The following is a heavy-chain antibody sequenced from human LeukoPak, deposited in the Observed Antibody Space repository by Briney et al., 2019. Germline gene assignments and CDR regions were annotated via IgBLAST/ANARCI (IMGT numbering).Heavy chain of an antibody. V-gene: IGHV4-4*07. D-gene: IGHD7-27*01. CDR2: VCTSGIT. CDR1: GDSISTNC. J-gene: IGHJ2*01. CDR3: ARDVLGMSGVWFFDI. Sequence: PSETLSLTCAVSGDSISTNCWTWIRQPAGKGLEWIGRVCTSGITNYNPSLESRVTMSLDTSKKQFSLRLTPVTAADTAVYYCARDVLGMSGVWFFDIWGRGTLVSVSS.